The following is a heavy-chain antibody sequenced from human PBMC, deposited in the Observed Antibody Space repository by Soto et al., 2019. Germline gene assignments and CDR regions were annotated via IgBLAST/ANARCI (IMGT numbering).Heavy chain of an antibody. D-gene: IGHD2-15*01. CDR3: LRVVEAATRHPDFDS. CDR2: HHYSLCA. Sequence: SQTLSLTCHVSGGSIDNSHYFCGWLRPPPGKGLAFRGSHHYSLCAYYNPSLKSRVTASVDTSKTQLALWVNSVTAADTAIYYCLRVVEAATRHPDFDSWGQGILV. V-gene: IGHV4-39*01. CDR1: GGSIDNSHYF. J-gene: IGHJ4*02.